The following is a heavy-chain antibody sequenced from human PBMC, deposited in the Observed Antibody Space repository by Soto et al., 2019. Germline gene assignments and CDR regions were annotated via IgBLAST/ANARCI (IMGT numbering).Heavy chain of an antibody. Sequence: TLSLTCTVSGGSISSRNFYWGWIRQPPGKGLEWIGSFYHSGSTYYNPSLKGRVTISVDTSKNQFSLKLNSVTAADTAVYYCARGGEAVADYWGQGTLVTVSS. CDR3: ARGGEAVADY. CDR1: GGSISSRNFY. J-gene: IGHJ4*02. D-gene: IGHD6-19*01. CDR2: FYHSGST. V-gene: IGHV4-39*01.